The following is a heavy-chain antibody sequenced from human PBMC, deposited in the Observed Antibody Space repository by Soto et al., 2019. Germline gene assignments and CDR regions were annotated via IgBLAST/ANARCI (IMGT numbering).Heavy chain of an antibody. CDR2: IIPIFGTA. D-gene: IGHD2-2*01. CDR1: VGTLSSYA. Sequence: ASVKVSCEASVGTLSSYAISWLRHAPGQGLEWMGGIIPIFGTANYAQKFKARVTITAEESTSTAYMELSRLRSEDTDVYYCAREQDIVLLPAAMGGDHDAFDIWGQGTMVTVSS. J-gene: IGHJ3*02. V-gene: IGHV1-69*13. CDR3: AREQDIVLLPAAMGGDHDAFDI.